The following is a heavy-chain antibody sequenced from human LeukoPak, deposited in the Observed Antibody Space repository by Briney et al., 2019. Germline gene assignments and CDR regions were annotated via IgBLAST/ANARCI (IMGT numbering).Heavy chain of an antibody. D-gene: IGHD1-7*01. J-gene: IGHJ3*02. CDR1: GYTLTELS. Sequence: GASVKVSCKVSGYTLTELSMHWVRQAPGKGLEWMGGFDPEDGETIYAQKFQGRVTMTEDTSTDTAYMELSSLRSEDTAVYYCATDRRRRAGTTGAGEAFDIWGQGTMVTVSS. CDR2: FDPEDGET. V-gene: IGHV1-24*01. CDR3: ATDRRRRAGTTGAGEAFDI.